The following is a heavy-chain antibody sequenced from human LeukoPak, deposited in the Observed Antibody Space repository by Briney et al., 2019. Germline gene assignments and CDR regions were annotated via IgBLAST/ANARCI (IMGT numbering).Heavy chain of an antibody. CDR3: TREGINVWSENGPAWENY. CDR1: GFPVNNNY. CDR2: LYSDGTT. Sequence: GGSLRLSCAASGFPVNNNYMSWVRQAPGKGLEWASVLYSDGTTSYAHSVKGRFTISRDNSKNTVYLQMSYLRVEDTALYYCTREGINVWSENGPAWENYWGQGTLVTVSS. D-gene: IGHD3-3*01. J-gene: IGHJ4*02. V-gene: IGHV3-66*01.